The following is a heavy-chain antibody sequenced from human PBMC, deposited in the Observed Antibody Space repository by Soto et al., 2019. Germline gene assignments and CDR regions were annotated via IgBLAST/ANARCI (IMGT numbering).Heavy chain of an antibody. CDR1: GFTFSSYE. V-gene: IGHV3-48*03. CDR2: ISSSGSTI. Sequence: PGGSLRLSCAASGFTFSSYEMNWVRQAPGKGLEWVSYISSSGSTIYYADSVKGRFTISRDNAKNSLYLQMNSLRAEDTAVYYCARSDFWSPRAYYYGMDVWGQGTTVTVSS. D-gene: IGHD3-3*01. CDR3: ARSDFWSPRAYYYGMDV. J-gene: IGHJ6*02.